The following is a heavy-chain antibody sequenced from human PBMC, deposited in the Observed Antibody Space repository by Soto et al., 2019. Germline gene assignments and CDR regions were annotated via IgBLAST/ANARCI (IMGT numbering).Heavy chain of an antibody. CDR3: ARDQSFDRTYYHGIDV. Sequence: ASVKVSCKSSGYPFTHYGITWIRQAPGQGLEWMGWISPFNGNTNYGQTLQGIVTLTRETSTSAVYMERRHLRSDDTAVYYWARDQSFDRTYYHGIDVWGQGTTVPVS. J-gene: IGHJ6*02. V-gene: IGHV1-18*01. D-gene: IGHD3-22*01. CDR2: ISPFNGNT. CDR1: GYPFTHYG.